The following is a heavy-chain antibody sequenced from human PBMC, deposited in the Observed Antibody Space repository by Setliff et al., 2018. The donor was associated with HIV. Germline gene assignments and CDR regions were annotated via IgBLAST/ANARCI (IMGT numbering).Heavy chain of an antibody. CDR1: GGSISTYY. CDR2: IYTSGST. J-gene: IGHJ3*02. V-gene: IGHV4-4*07. CDR3: ARGTYYYDSSGFRDAFDI. Sequence: SETLSLTCTVSGGSISTYYWSWIRQPAGKELEWIGRIYTSGSTNYNPSIKSRVTMSVDTSKNQFSLKLSSVTAADTAVYYCARGTYYYDSSGFRDAFDIWGQGTMVTVSS. D-gene: IGHD3-22*01.